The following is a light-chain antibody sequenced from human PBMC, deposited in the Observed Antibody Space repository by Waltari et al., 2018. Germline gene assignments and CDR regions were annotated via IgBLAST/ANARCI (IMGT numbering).Light chain of an antibody. CDR3: QQYDISPLN. V-gene: IGKV3-20*01. Sequence: EIVLTQSPATLSLSPGERATLSCRASQTVRTTYLAWYQQKPGQAPTLLIYGASSRATGIPDRFSGSGSGTDFSLTISSLEPEDFAVYYCQQYDISPLNFGGGTKVEIK. CDR2: GAS. CDR1: QTVRTTY. J-gene: IGKJ4*01.